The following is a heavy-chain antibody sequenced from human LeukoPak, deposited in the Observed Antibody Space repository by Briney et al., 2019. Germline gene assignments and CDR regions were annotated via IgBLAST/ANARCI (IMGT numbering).Heavy chain of an antibody. CDR3: ARSLPHYDSSGYYQYYFDY. V-gene: IGHV1-18*01. Sequence: ASVKVSCKASGYTFTSYGISWVRQAPGQGLEWMGWISAYNGNTNYAQKLQGRVTMTTDTSTSTAYMELRSLRSDDTAVYYCARSLPHYDSSGYYQYYFDYWGQGTLVTVSS. CDR1: GYTFTSYG. D-gene: IGHD3-22*01. CDR2: ISAYNGNT. J-gene: IGHJ4*02.